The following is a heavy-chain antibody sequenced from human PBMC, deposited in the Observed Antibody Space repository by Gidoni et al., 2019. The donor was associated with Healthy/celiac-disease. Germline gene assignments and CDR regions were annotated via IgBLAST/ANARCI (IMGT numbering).Heavy chain of an antibody. CDR2: ISWNSGSI. J-gene: IGHJ3*02. V-gene: IGHV3-9*01. Sequence: EVQLVESGGGLVQPGRSLRLSCAASGFTFDDYAMHWVSGISWNSGSIGYADSVKGRFTISRDNAKNSLYLQMNSLRAEDTALYYCAKDINDDSSGYSGSGAFDIWGQGTMVTVSS. CDR3: AKDINDDSSGYSGSGAFDI. D-gene: IGHD3-22*01. CDR1: GFTFDDYA.